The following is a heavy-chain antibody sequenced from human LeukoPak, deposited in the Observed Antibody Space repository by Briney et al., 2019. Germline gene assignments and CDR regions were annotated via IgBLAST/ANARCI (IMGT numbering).Heavy chain of an antibody. Sequence: PGGSLRLSCAASGFTFSSYAMSWVRQAPGKGLEWVSHISGSGEYYADSVKGRFTISRDNSEHTLYLQMNSLRADDTAIYYCAKAAYGSGLWYFDLWGRGTLVTVSS. CDR3: AKAAYGSGLWYFDL. V-gene: IGHV3-23*01. D-gene: IGHD6-19*01. CDR2: ISGSGE. CDR1: GFTFSSYA. J-gene: IGHJ2*01.